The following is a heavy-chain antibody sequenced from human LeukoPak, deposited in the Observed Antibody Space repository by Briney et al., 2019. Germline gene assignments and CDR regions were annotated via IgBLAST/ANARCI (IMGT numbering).Heavy chain of an antibody. CDR2: ISTSSTI. D-gene: IGHD3-3*01. J-gene: IGHJ4*02. Sequence: GGSLRLSCAASGFTFSSYSMNWVRQAPGKGLEWLSYISTSSTIYYADSVKGRFTISRDNAKNSLYLQMNSLRAEDTALYYCAKGAVGFWPRGYFDYWGQGTLVTVSS. CDR1: GFTFSSYS. V-gene: IGHV3-48*01. CDR3: AKGAVGFWPRGYFDY.